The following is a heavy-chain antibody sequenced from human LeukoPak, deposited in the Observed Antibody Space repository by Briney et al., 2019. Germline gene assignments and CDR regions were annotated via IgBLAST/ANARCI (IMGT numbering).Heavy chain of an antibody. D-gene: IGHD7-27*01. V-gene: IGHV1-8*03. CDR1: GYIFTTYD. J-gene: IGHJ5*02. CDR3: ARRKFLGWFDP. Sequence: ASVKVSCKASGYIFTTYDIGWVRQATGQGLEWMGWLNPNSGNAGYAQKFQGRVTISRSTSISTAYMELSSLRPDDTAIYYCARRKFLGWFDPWGQGTLVTVSS. CDR2: LNPNSGNA.